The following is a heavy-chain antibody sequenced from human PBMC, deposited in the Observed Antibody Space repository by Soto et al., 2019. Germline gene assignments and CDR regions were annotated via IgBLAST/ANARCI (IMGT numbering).Heavy chain of an antibody. D-gene: IGHD3-16*01. Sequence: EVQLVESGGGLVQPGRSLIISCAASGFSFNDHAMHWVRQAPGKGLEWVSGISWNSGSIGYADSVKGRFTISRDDAKNSLYLQLNSLRSEDTALYYCAKDSGGGVGLFDYWGQGALVTVSS. V-gene: IGHV3-9*01. CDR3: AKDSGGGVGLFDY. CDR2: ISWNSGSI. CDR1: GFSFNDHA. J-gene: IGHJ4*02.